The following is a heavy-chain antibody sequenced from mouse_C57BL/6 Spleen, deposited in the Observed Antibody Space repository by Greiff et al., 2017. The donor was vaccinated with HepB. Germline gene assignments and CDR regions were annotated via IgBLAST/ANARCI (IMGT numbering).Heavy chain of an antibody. J-gene: IGHJ2*01. Sequence: QVQLKQPGAELVRPGSSVKLSCKASGYTFTSYWMHWVKQRPIQGLEWIGNIDPSDSETHYNQKFKDKATLTVDKSSSTAYMQLSSLTSEDSAVYYCARLDGNHDYWGQGTTLTVSS. V-gene: IGHV1-52*01. CDR1: GYTFTSYW. CDR2: IDPSDSET. D-gene: IGHD2-1*01. CDR3: ARLDGNHDY.